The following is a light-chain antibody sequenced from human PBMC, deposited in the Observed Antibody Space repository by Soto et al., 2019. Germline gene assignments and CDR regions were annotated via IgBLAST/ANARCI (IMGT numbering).Light chain of an antibody. J-gene: IGKJ1*01. CDR1: QSVSSS. CDR2: DAS. CDR3: QQYNNWPQT. Sequence: EIVLTQSPATLSVSPGERATLSCRASQSVSSSLAGYQQKPAQAPRLLIYDASNRATGIPARFSGSGSGTDFTLTISSLQSQDFAVYYCQQYNNWPQTFGQGTKVDIK. V-gene: IGKV3-11*01.